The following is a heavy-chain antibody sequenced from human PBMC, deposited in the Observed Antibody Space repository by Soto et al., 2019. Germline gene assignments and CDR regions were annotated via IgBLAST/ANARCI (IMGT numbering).Heavy chain of an antibody. J-gene: IGHJ5*01. Sequence: SQTLSLTCAISGDSVSSNSAAWNWIRQSPSRGLEWLGRTYYRSKWYNDYAVSVKSRITINPDTSKNQFSLQLNSVTPEDTAVYYCARTSTYNWNDVNWFDAWGQGTLVTVSS. CDR1: GDSVSSNSAA. CDR2: TYYRSKWYN. D-gene: IGHD1-1*01. V-gene: IGHV6-1*01. CDR3: ARTSTYNWNDVNWFDA.